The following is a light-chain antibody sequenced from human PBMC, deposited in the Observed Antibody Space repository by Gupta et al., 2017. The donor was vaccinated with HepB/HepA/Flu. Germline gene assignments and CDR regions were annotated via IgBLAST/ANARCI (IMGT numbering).Light chain of an antibody. V-gene: IGLV1-40*01. J-gene: IGLJ2*01. Sequence: QSVPPQPPSLSRAPGQTVTIPCTGSSSNIGAGYDVHWYQQPPGTAPKLLIYGHSNRRSGVPERFSGSKYGTTAALANTGLQAEDEADYYCQSEDSSRNGFVFGGGTKLTVL. CDR2: GHS. CDR1: SSNIGAGYD. CDR3: QSEDSSRNGFV.